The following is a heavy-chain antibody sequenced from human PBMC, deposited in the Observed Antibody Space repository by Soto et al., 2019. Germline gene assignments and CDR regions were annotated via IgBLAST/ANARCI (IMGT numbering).Heavy chain of an antibody. CDR3: ARGDYHDNSGPFSDAFDV. CDR2: IKQDGSEK. CDR1: GFTFSTYW. D-gene: IGHD3-22*01. V-gene: IGHV3-7*04. Sequence: EVQLVESGGGLVQPGGSLRLSCAASGFTFSTYWMSCVRQAPGKGLEWVANIKQDGSEKWYVDSVKGRFTISRDNAKKSLFLQMNSLRVEDTAVYYCARGDYHDNSGPFSDAFDVWGQGTMVTVSS. J-gene: IGHJ3*01.